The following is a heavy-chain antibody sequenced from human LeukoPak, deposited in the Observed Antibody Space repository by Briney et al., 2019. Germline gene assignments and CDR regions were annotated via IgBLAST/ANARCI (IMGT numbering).Heavy chain of an antibody. D-gene: IGHD3/OR15-3a*01. V-gene: IGHV1-2*02. CDR1: GYMFTGNY. CDR2: INPNSGGT. J-gene: IGHJ6*03. Sequence: ASVKVSCTASGYMFTGNYIHWVRQAPGQGLEWMGWINPNSGGTNHAQKFQGRVTMTRDMSINTAYMELSSLTSDDTAVYYCARGTSGNYYYMDVWGKGTTVTVSS. CDR3: ARGTSGNYYYMDV.